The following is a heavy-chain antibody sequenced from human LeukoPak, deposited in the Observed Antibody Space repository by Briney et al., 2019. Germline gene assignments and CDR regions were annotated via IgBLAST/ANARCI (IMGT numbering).Heavy chain of an antibody. D-gene: IGHD2-15*01. CDR1: GGSISRFY. J-gene: IGHJ4*02. CDR3: ARRIARGGYFDY. Sequence: SETLSLTCTVSGGSISRFYWSWLRQPPGKGLEWIAYIHYTGSTNYNPSLKSRVTISLDTSKNQFSLNLSSVTAADTAFYYCARRIARGGYFDYWGQGTLVTVSS. CDR2: IHYTGST. V-gene: IGHV4-59*12.